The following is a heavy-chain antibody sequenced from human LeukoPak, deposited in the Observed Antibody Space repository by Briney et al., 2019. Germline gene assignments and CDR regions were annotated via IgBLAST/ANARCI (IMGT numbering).Heavy chain of an antibody. CDR2: IDPSDSYT. CDR3: ASQTYYYDSSGYSQFDY. CDR1: GYSFTSYW. V-gene: IGHV5-10-1*01. J-gene: IGHJ4*02. D-gene: IGHD3-22*01. Sequence: GESLKISCKGSGYSFTSYWITWVRQMPGKGLEWMGRIDPSDSYTNYSPSFLGHVTISADKSISTAYLQWSSLKASDTAMYYCASQTYYYDSSGYSQFDYWGQGTLVTIFS.